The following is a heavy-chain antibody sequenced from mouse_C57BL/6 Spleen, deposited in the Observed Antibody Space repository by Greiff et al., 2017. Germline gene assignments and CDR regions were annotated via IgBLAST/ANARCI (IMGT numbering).Heavy chain of an antibody. Sequence: EVQLQQSGPELVKPGASVKIPCKASGYTFTDYNMDWVKQSHGKSLEWIGDINPNNGGTIYNQTFKGKATLTVDTSSSTAYMELRSLTSEDTAVYYCARRIYYDYDGFGFAYWGQGTLVTVSA. CDR3: ARRIYYDYDGFGFAY. CDR2: INPNNGGT. D-gene: IGHD2-4*01. V-gene: IGHV1-18*01. CDR1: GYTFTDYN. J-gene: IGHJ3*01.